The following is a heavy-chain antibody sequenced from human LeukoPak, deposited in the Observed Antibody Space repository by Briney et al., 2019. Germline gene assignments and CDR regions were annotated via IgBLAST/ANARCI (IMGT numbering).Heavy chain of an antibody. D-gene: IGHD3-3*01. CDR1: GYTFTSYG. V-gene: IGHV1-18*04. J-gene: IGHJ6*02. Sequence: ASVKVSCKASGYTFTSYGINWVRQAPGQGLEWMGWISAYNGNTNYAQKLQGRVTMTTDTSTSTAYMELRSLTSDDTAVYYCARHGNYDFWSGYPYYYYYGMDVWGQGTTVTDSS. CDR3: ARHGNYDFWSGYPYYYYYGMDV. CDR2: ISAYNGNT.